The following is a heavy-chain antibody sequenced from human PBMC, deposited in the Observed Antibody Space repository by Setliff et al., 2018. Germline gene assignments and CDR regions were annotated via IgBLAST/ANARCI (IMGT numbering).Heavy chain of an antibody. CDR3: AREWALDY. J-gene: IGHJ4*02. V-gene: IGHV1-46*01. CDR1: GYTFTSYG. Sequence: ASVKVSCKASGYTFTSYGISWVRQAPGQGLEWMGWINPSGGSTSYAQKFQGRVTMTRDTSTSTVYMELSSLRSEDTAVYYCAREWALDYWGQGTLVTVSS. CDR2: INPSGGST.